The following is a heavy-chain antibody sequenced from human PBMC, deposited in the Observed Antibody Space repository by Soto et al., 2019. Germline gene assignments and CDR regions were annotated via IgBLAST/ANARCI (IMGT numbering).Heavy chain of an antibody. CDR3: ARGQRFSDWFDP. CDR2: IYSSGST. J-gene: IGHJ5*02. D-gene: IGHD3-3*01. CDR1: GGAITGYY. Sequence: PSETLSLTCTVTGGAITGYYWTWIRQSAGEGLEWIGRIYSSGSTNYNPSLKSRVSISLDTSMNHFSLSLRSVTAADTAVYYCARGQRFSDWFDPWGQGILVT. V-gene: IGHV4-4*07.